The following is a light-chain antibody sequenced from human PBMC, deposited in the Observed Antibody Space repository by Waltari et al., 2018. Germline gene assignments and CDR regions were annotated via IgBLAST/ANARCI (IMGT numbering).Light chain of an antibody. CDR3: CSYTGTYTHWV. CDR2: DVS. J-gene: IGLJ3*02. V-gene: IGLV2-11*01. Sequence: QSALTQPRSVSGSPGQSVTISCTGTSNDVGAYNYVSWHQPHPGKAPKLMIYDVSKRPSGVPDRVSASKSGNTASLTISGLQAEDEADYYCCSYTGTYTHWVFGGGTKLTVL. CDR1: SNDVGAYNY.